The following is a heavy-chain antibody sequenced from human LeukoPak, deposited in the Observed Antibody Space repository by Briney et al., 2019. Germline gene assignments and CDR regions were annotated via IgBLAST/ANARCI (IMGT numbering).Heavy chain of an antibody. D-gene: IGHD3-3*01. J-gene: IGHJ4*02. CDR1: GGSFSGYY. Sequence: SETLSLTCAVYGGSFSGYYWSWIRQPPGEGLEWIGEINHSGSTNYNPSLKSRVTISVDTSKNQFSLKLSSVTAADTAVYYCARANYDFWSGYPRSYYFDYWGQGTLVTVSS. CDR3: ARANYDFWSGYPRSYYFDY. CDR2: INHSGST. V-gene: IGHV4-34*01.